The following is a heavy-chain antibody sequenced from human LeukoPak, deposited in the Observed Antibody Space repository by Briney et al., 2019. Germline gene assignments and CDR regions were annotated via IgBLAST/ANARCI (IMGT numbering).Heavy chain of an antibody. CDR1: GFTFSSYA. V-gene: IGHV3-33*08. J-gene: IGHJ4*02. CDR3: AREGTPIAALDY. D-gene: IGHD6-6*01. CDR2: IWYDGSNK. Sequence: GGSLRLSCAASGFTFSSYAMSWVRQAPGKGLEWVAVIWYDGSNKYYADSVKGRFTISRDNSKNTLYLQMNSLRAEDTAVYYRAREGTPIAALDYWGQGTLVTVSS.